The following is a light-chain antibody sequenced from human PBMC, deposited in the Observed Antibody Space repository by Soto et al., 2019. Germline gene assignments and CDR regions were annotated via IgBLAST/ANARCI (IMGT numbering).Light chain of an antibody. CDR2: GVS. Sequence: QSALTQPRSVSGAPGQSVTISCTGTSSDIGGYNDVSWYQQHPGKAPKLMIYGVSKRPSGVPDRFSGSKSGNTASLTISGLQAEDEDDFYCCSYAGNYTLVFGGGTKLTVL. CDR3: CSYAGNYTLV. CDR1: SSDIGGYND. J-gene: IGLJ2*01. V-gene: IGLV2-11*01.